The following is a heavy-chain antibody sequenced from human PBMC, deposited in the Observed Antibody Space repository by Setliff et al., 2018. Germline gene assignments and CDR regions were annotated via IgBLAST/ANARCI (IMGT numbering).Heavy chain of an antibody. D-gene: IGHD3-3*01. CDR3: ARMSGFLYMDV. CDR2: IYYSGSTS. J-gene: IGHJ6*03. CDR1: GGSISSGGYY. V-gene: IGHV4-31*03. Sequence: TLSLTCTVSGGSISSGGYYWSWIRQHPGKGLEWIGYIYYSGSTSYYNPSLKSRVTISVDTSKNQFSLKLSSVTAADTAVYYCARMSGFLYMDVWGKGTTVTVSS.